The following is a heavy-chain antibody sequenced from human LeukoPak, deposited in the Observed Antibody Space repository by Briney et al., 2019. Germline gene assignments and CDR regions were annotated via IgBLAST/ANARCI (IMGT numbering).Heavy chain of an antibody. J-gene: IGHJ4*02. V-gene: IGHV4-34*01. CDR3: ARHYTYCSSGSCYPQEFDY. CDR1: GGSFSGYY. Sequence: NPSETPSLTCTVYGGSFSGYYWSWIRQPPGKGLEWIGEINHSGSTNYNPSLKSQVTISVDTSKNQFSLKLSSVTAADTAVYYCARHYTYCSSGSCYPQEFDYWGQGTLVTVSS. D-gene: IGHD2-15*01. CDR2: INHSGST.